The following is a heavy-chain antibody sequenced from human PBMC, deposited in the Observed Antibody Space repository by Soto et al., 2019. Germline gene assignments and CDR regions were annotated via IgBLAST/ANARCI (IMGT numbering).Heavy chain of an antibody. CDR1: GFTFSSYS. CDR3: ARENPTRGGGAFDI. J-gene: IGHJ3*02. D-gene: IGHD3-16*01. Sequence: EVQLVEPGGGLVQPGGSLRLSCAASGFTFSSYSMNWVRQAPGKGLEWLSNISSSSSIIYYADSVKGRFTISRDNAKNSLYLQMNSLRAEDTAVYYCARENPTRGGGAFDIWGQGTMVTVSS. CDR2: ISSSSSII. V-gene: IGHV3-48*01.